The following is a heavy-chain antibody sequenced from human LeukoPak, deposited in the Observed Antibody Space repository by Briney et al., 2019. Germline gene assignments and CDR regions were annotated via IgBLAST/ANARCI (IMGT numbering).Heavy chain of an antibody. Sequence: PGGSLRLSCAASGFTFSNAWMSWVRQAPGKGLEWVSCIHGSASYNYYADSVKGRFTVSRDSAKNSLYLEMSSLRVEDTAVYYCVRAFGGYDSQRFYYNMDVWGKGTTVTVSS. J-gene: IGHJ6*03. CDR2: IHGSASYN. CDR1: GFTFSNAW. D-gene: IGHD5-12*01. V-gene: IGHV3-21*06. CDR3: VRAFGGYDSQRFYYNMDV.